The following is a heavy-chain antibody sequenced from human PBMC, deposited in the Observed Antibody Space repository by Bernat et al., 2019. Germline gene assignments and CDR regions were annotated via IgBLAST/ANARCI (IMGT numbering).Heavy chain of an antibody. CDR3: ANDMDYVEMATIWQLDY. CDR2: ISGDGGST. J-gene: IGHJ4*02. Sequence: EVQLVESGGGLVQPGGSLRLSCAASGFTFDDYAMHWVRQAPGKGLEWVSLISGDGGSTYYADSVKGRFTNSRDNSKNSLYLQMNSLRTEDTALYYCANDMDYVEMATIWQLDYWGQGTLVTVSS. V-gene: IGHV3-43*02. CDR1: GFTFDDYA. D-gene: IGHD5-24*01.